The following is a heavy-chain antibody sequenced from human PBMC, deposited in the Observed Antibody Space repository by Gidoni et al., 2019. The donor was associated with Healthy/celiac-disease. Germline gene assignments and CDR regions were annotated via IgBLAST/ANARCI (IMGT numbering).Heavy chain of an antibody. J-gene: IGHJ4*02. Sequence: QVQLVQSGAEVKKPGSSVKVSCKASGGTVSSYAISGVRQAPGQGLEWMVGILPIFGTANYAQKFQGRVTITADESTSTAYMELSSLRSEDTAVYYCAREGHGDPTRGIFDYWGQGTLVTVSS. V-gene: IGHV1-69*01. D-gene: IGHD4-17*01. CDR2: ILPIFGTA. CDR1: GGTVSSYA. CDR3: AREGHGDPTRGIFDY.